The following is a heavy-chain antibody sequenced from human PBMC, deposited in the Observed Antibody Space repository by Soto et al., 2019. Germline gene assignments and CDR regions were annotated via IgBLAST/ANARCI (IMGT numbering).Heavy chain of an antibody. Sequence: EVQLLESGGGLVQPGGSLRLSCAASGLTFSSYAMSWVRQAPGKGLEWVSAISGSGGTTYYADSVKGRFTFPRDNSKNTLYLQLNSLRAEDTAVYYCAKTANGWFSAFDIWGQGTMVTVSS. CDR2: ISGSGGTT. CDR3: AKTANGWFSAFDI. CDR1: GLTFSSYA. V-gene: IGHV3-23*01. J-gene: IGHJ3*02. D-gene: IGHD6-19*01.